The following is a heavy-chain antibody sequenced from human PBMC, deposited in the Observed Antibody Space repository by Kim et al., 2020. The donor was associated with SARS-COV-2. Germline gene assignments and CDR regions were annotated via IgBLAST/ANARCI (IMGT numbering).Heavy chain of an antibody. CDR1: GGSFSGYY. CDR3: ASFYYDSSGYYYDFDY. J-gene: IGHJ4*02. D-gene: IGHD3-22*01. Sequence: SETLSLTCAVYGGSFSGYYWSWIRQPPGKGLEWIGEINHSGSTNYNPSLKSRVTISVDTSKNQFSLKLSSVTAADMAVYYCASFYYDSSGYYYDFDYWGQGTLVTVSS. V-gene: IGHV4-34*01. CDR2: INHSGST.